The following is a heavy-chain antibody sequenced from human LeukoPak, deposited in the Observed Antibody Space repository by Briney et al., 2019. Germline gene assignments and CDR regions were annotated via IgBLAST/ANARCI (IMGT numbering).Heavy chain of an antibody. Sequence: PGGSLRLSCAASGFTFNSYAMSWVRQAPGKGLEWVSVISGSGGSTDYADSVEGRFTISRDNSKNTVYLQMNSLRAEDTAIYFCAKDGAATIYYFAHWGQGTLVTVSS. J-gene: IGHJ4*02. CDR2: ISGSGGST. CDR1: GFTFNSYA. CDR3: AKDGAATIYYFAH. V-gene: IGHV3-23*01. D-gene: IGHD5-12*01.